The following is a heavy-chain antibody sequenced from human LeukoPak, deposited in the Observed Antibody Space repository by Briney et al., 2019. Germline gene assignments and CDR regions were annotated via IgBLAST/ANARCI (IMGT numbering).Heavy chain of an antibody. J-gene: IGHJ4*02. V-gene: IGHV3-11*04. D-gene: IGHD3-22*01. Sequence: PGGSLRLSCAASGFTFSDYYMSWIRQAPGKGLEWVSYISSSSSTIYYADSVKGRFTISRDNAKNSLYLQMNSLRAEDTAVYYCAREGYDSSGYYYFDYWGQGTLVTVSS. CDR3: AREGYDSSGYYYFDY. CDR1: GFTFSDYY. CDR2: ISSSSSTI.